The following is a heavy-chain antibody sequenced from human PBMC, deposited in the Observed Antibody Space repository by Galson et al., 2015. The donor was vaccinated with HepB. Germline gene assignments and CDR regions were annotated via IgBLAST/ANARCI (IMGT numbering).Heavy chain of an antibody. CDR1: GFTFSSYA. CDR2: ISYDGSNK. Sequence: SLRLSCAASGFTFSSYAMHWVRQAPGKGLEWVAVISYDGSNKYYADSVKGRFTISRDNSKNTLYLQMNSLRAEDTAVYYCARAGETVTTEFTFDYWGQGTLVTVSS. J-gene: IGHJ4*02. D-gene: IGHD4-17*01. CDR3: ARAGETVTTEFTFDY. V-gene: IGHV3-30-3*01.